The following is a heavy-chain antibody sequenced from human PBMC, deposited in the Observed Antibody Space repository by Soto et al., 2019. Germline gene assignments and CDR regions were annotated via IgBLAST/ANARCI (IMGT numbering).Heavy chain of an antibody. D-gene: IGHD1-26*01. V-gene: IGHV1-46*01. Sequence: QVQLVQSGAEVKKPGASVKVSCKASGYTFTSYYMHWVRQAPGQGLEWMVIINPSGGSTSYAQKFQGRVTMTRDTSTSTVYMELSSLRSEDTAVYYCARDRGGSGSYSYFDYWGQGTLVTVSS. CDR2: INPSGGST. J-gene: IGHJ4*02. CDR1: GYTFTSYY. CDR3: ARDRGGSGSYSYFDY.